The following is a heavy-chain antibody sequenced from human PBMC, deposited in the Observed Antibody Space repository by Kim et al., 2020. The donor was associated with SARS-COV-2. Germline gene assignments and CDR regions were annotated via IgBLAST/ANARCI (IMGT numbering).Heavy chain of an antibody. D-gene: IGHD6-13*01. V-gene: IGHV4-39*07. CDR1: GASISRGGYY. CDR2: LYYSGSS. CDR3: ARMRQQLIPAIFDP. Sequence: SETLSLTCIVSGASISRGGYYWGWLRQPPGKGLEWIMSLYYSGSSYYNPSLESRVTISVDTSKNQFSLRLKSVTAADTAVYFCARMRQQLIPAIFDPWGQGSLVT. J-gene: IGHJ5*02.